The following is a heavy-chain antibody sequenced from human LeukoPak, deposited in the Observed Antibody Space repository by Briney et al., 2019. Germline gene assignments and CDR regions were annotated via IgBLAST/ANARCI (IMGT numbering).Heavy chain of an antibody. CDR3: ARGRRYDYVWGSYRLDY. CDR1: GGSISSSSYY. CDR2: IYYSGST. Sequence: SETLSLTCTVSGGSISSSSYYWGWIRQPPGKGLEWIGSIYYSGSTNYNPSLKSRVTISVDTSKNQFSLKLSSVTAADTAVYYCARGRRYDYVWGSYRLDYWGQGTLVTVSS. J-gene: IGHJ4*02. D-gene: IGHD3-16*02. V-gene: IGHV4-39*07.